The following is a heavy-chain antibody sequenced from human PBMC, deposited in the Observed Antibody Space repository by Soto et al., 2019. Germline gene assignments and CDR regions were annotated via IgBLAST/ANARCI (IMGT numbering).Heavy chain of an antibody. CDR3: ARAFFYQGSDSRGYSFDAFDF. V-gene: IGHV1-18*01. J-gene: IGHJ3*01. CDR1: GYTFTSSG. D-gene: IGHD3-22*01. CDR2: ISAHTGSS. Sequence: QVQLVQSGAEVKKPGASVKVSCKASGYTFTSSGMSWVRQAPGQGLEWMGWISAHTGSSEYAQRFQGRVTMTTDRSTSTGYMELRSLRSDDKAVYYCARAFFYQGSDSRGYSFDAFDFWGPGTLVTVSS.